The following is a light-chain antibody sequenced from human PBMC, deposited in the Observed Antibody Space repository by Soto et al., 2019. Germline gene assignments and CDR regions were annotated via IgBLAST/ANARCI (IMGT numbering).Light chain of an antibody. CDR1: QSVSSSY. Sequence: EIVLTQSPCTLSLSPADRATLACRASQSVSSSYLAWYHQKPGQAPKLLIYGASSRATGIPDRFSGSGSGTDFTLTISRLEPEDFAVYYCQQYGSSPPITFGQGTRLEIK. CDR2: GAS. CDR3: QQYGSSPPIT. V-gene: IGKV3-20*01. J-gene: IGKJ5*01.